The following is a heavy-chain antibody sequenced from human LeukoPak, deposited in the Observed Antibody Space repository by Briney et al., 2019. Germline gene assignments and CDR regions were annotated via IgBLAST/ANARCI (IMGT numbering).Heavy chain of an antibody. J-gene: IGHJ6*03. D-gene: IGHD2-2*01. V-gene: IGHV4-38-2*02. CDR1: GYSISSGYY. Sequence: PSETLSLTCTVSGYSISSGYYWGWILQPPGKGLEWIVSIYHSGSTYYNPSLKSRVTISVDRSKNQFSLKLSSVTAADTAVYYCARGALDIVVVPAAIPGGAYYYYMDVWGKGTTVTVSS. CDR2: IYHSGST. CDR3: ARGALDIVVVPAAIPGGAYYYYMDV.